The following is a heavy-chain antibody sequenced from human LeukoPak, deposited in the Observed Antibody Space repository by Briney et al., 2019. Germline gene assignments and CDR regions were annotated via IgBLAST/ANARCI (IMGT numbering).Heavy chain of an antibody. CDR1: GGSISSSSYY. V-gene: IGHV4-39*02. D-gene: IGHD3-22*01. J-gene: IGHJ4*02. CDR2: IYYSVST. CDR3: AREDRPTYYYGSSGYYHFDY. Sequence: SETLSLTCTVSGGSISSSSYYWGWIRQPPGKGLEWIGSIYYSVSTYYNPSLKSRVTISVDTSKNQFSLKLSSVTAADTAVYYCAREDRPTYYYGSSGYYHFDYWGQGTLVTVSS.